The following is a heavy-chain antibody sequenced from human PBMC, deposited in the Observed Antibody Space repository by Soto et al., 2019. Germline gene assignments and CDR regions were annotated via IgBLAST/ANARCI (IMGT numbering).Heavy chain of an antibody. CDR1: GGTFSSYA. J-gene: IGHJ4*02. Sequence: QVQLVQSGAEVKKPGSSVKVSCKASGGTFSSYAISWVRQAPGQGLEWMGGIIPICGTANYAQKFQGRVTIPADESTRTAYMELSSVRSEDTAVDYCARDLRDGYTVDFDYWGQGTLVTVSS. D-gene: IGHD5-12*01. CDR3: ARDLRDGYTVDFDY. CDR2: IIPICGTA. V-gene: IGHV1-69*01.